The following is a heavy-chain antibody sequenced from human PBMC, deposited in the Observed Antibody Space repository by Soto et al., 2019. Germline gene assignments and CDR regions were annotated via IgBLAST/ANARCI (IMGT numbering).Heavy chain of an antibody. Sequence: VQLVQSGAEVKKPGSSVKVSCKASGDTSTTYVTSWVRQAPGQGPEWIGGINPMSRTAKYSEKYNGRVTITADKATRTAYLDLTSVRFEATDVYFCARGTYCGSNCFFAREYWGQGTLVTVSS. CDR1: GDTSTTYV. J-gene: IGHJ4*02. D-gene: IGHD2-21*01. CDR3: ARGTYCGSNCFFAREY. CDR2: INPMSRTA. V-gene: IGHV1-69*06.